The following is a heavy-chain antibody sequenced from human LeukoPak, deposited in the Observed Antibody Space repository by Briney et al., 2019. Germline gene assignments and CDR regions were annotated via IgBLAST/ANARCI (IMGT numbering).Heavy chain of an antibody. CDR1: GGSIFSYY. D-gene: IGHD2-21*01. CDR3: ARHLNNCGDDCYIFDY. V-gene: IGHV4-59*08. J-gene: IGHJ4*02. CDR2: IYYSGST. Sequence: PSETLSLSCTVSGGSIFSYYWSWIRQPPGKGLEWMGYIYYSGSTNYNPSLKSRVTISVDTSKNQFSLRVSSVTAADTAVYYCARHLNNCGDDCYIFDYWGQRTLVTVSS.